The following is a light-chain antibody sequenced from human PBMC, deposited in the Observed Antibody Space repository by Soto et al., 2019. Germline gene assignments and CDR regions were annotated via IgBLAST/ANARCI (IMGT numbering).Light chain of an antibody. CDR1: HKITNNF. J-gene: IGKJ2*01. Sequence: EIVLTQSPVTLSLSPGERATLSCRASHKITNNFLAWFQQKPGLDPRLLIYGASTRASCIPDRYSGSGSGIDFPLIISRLETEDFAVHYCQQCGRSPFTFGQGTKLQIE. V-gene: IGKV3-20*01. CDR3: QQCGRSPFT. CDR2: GAS.